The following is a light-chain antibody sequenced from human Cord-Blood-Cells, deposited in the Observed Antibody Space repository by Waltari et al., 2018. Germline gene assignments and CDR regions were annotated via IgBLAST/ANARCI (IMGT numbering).Light chain of an antibody. J-gene: IGKJ1*01. CDR1: QSISSY. V-gene: IGKV1-39*01. Sequence: DIQMTQSPSSLYPSVGDRVTITCRASQSISSYLNWYQQKPGKAPKLLIYAASSLQSGVPSRFSGSESGTDFTLTISSLQPEDFATYYCQQSYSTPPTFGQGTKVEIK. CDR2: AAS. CDR3: QQSYSTPPT.